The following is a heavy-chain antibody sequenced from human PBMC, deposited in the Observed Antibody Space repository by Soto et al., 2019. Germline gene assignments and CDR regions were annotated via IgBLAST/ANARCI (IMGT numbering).Heavy chain of an antibody. CDR1: GLTFSKNP. CDR3: ATPNGGYCSGHSCYYFDY. D-gene: IGHD2-15*01. J-gene: IGHJ4*02. V-gene: IGHV3-23*01. CDR2: ITSGGGT. Sequence: EVQLLESGGGLVQRGGPRRPPCAAPGLTFSKNPRAGVRQAPGKGLGGVSIITSGGGTYYADSVKGRFTISRDNSKNTLYLQMNSLRVEDTAVYYCATPNGGYCSGHSCYYFDYWGQGTLVTVSS.